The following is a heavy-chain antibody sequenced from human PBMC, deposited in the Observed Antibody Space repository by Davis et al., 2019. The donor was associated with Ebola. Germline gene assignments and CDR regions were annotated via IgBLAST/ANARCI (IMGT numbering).Heavy chain of an antibody. Sequence: GESLKISCAASGFTFSSYAMHWVRQAPGKGLEWVAVISYDGSNKYYADSVKGRFTISRDNSKNTLYLQMSSLRAEDTAVYYCARDLPGGDWYFDLWGHGTLVTVSS. V-gene: IGHV3-30*04. D-gene: IGHD1-14*01. CDR3: ARDLPGGDWYFDL. CDR2: ISYDGSNK. CDR1: GFTFSSYA. J-gene: IGHJ2*01.